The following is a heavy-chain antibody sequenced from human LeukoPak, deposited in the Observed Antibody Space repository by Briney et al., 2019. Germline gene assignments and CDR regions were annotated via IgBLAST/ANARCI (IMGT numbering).Heavy chain of an antibody. CDR1: GYTFTNFG. V-gene: IGHV1-18*01. Sequence: ASVKVSCKGSGYTFTNFGTSWVRQAPGQGLEWMGYINNNNGNTNYAQKFQGRVTMTTDTSTRTAYMELRSLRSDDTAVYYCARDRAVVLLAAPGYWGQGTLVTVSP. CDR2: INNNNGNT. CDR3: ARDRAVVLLAAPGY. D-gene: IGHD2-21*01. J-gene: IGHJ4*02.